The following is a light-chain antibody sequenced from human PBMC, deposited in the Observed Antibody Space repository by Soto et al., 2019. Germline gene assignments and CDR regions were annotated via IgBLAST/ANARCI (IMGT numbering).Light chain of an antibody. Sequence: EIVLTQSPATLSLSPGERATLSCGASQSVSSSYFAWYQQKPGLAPRLLIYAASSRATGIPDMFSSSGSGTDFTLTISRLEPEYVVVYYCQQYGSSLGFGGGTKVEIK. CDR1: QSVSSSY. J-gene: IGKJ4*01. V-gene: IGKV3D-20*01. CDR2: AAS. CDR3: QQYGSSLG.